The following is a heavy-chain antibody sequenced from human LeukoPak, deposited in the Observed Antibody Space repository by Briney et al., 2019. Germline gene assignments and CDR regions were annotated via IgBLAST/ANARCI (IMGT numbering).Heavy chain of an antibody. CDR3: AKVGTYYYDSSGYLDY. CDR1: GFTFSSYG. D-gene: IGHD3-22*01. J-gene: IGHJ4*02. CDR2: ISYDGSNK. Sequence: PGRSLRLSCAASGFTFSSYGMHWVRQAPGKGLEWVAVISYDGSNKYYADSVKGRFTISRDNSKNTLYLQMNSLRAEDTAVYYCAKVGTYYYDSSGYLDYWGQGTLVTVSS. V-gene: IGHV3-30*18.